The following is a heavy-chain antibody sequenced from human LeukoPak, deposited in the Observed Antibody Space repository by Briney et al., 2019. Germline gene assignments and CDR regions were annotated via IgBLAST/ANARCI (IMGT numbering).Heavy chain of an antibody. D-gene: IGHD2-15*01. Sequence: GRSLRLSCAASGFTFSSYGMHWVRQAPGKGLEWVAVILYDGSNKYYADSVKGRFTISRDNSKDTLYLQMNSLRAEDTAVYYCAKGEEVVAATLPFFDYWGQGTLVTVSS. V-gene: IGHV3-30*18. CDR2: ILYDGSNK. J-gene: IGHJ4*02. CDR1: GFTFSSYG. CDR3: AKGEEVVAATLPFFDY.